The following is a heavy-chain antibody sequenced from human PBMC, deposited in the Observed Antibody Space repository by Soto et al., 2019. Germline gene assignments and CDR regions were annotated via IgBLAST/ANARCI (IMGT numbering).Heavy chain of an antibody. D-gene: IGHD2-15*01. V-gene: IGHV3-74*01. CDR3: ARGQPHYWDY. CDR2: INSDGSST. Sequence: VGSLRLPCAASGFTFSSYWMHWVRQAPGKGLGWVSRINSDGSSTSYADSVKGRFTISRDNAKNTLYLQMNSLRAEDTAVYYCARGQPHYWDYWRQGTLVTVSS. J-gene: IGHJ4*02. CDR1: GFTFSSYW.